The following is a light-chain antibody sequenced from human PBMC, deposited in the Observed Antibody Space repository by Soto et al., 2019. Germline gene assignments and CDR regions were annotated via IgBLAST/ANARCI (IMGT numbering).Light chain of an antibody. CDR1: SSDFGKYDY. V-gene: IGLV2-8*01. J-gene: IGLJ1*01. CDR2: EVS. Sequence: QSALTQPASVSGSPGQSITISCTGTSSDFGKYDYVSWFQHHPGKAPKLIIYEVSKRPSGDPDRFSGSKSGNTASLTVSGLQAEDEADYYCSSYAGSSNVFGTGTKLTVL. CDR3: SSYAGSSNV.